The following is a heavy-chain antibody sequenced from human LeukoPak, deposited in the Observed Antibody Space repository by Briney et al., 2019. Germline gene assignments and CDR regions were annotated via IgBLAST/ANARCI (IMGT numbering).Heavy chain of an antibody. CDR3: ARRNDLDI. CDR2: IYSSGRT. CDR1: GCSITGYH. J-gene: IGHJ3*02. D-gene: IGHD3-16*01. Sequence: SETLSLTCTVSGCSITGYHWSWIRQPPGKGLEWIGYIYSSGRTEYKPSLKSRATISADTSKNQFSLKLTSVTAADTAIYYCARRNDLDIWGQGTMVTVSS. V-gene: IGHV4-4*08.